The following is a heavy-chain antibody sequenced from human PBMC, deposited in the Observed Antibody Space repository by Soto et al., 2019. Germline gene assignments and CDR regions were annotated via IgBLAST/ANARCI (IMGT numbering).Heavy chain of an antibody. J-gene: IGHJ4*02. Sequence: SETLSLTCTVSGGSISSYYWSWIRQPPGKGLEWIGYIYYSGSTNYNPSLKSRVTISVDTSKNQFSLKLSSVTAADTAVYYCARVPGVRGYSSYGPVWGQGTLVTVSS. CDR1: GGSISSYY. V-gene: IGHV4-59*01. CDR2: IYYSGST. D-gene: IGHD5-12*01. CDR3: ARVPGVRGYSSYGPV.